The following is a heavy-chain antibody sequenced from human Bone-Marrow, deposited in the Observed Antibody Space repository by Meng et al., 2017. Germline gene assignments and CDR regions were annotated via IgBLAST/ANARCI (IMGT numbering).Heavy chain of an antibody. CDR2: ISSSGSTR. CDR1: GFTFSSYE. CDR3: AKGILRFGYYYGMDV. D-gene: IGHD3-10*01. J-gene: IGHJ6*02. V-gene: IGHV3-48*03. Sequence: GESLKISCAASGFTFSSYEINWVRQAPGKGLEWVSYISSSGSTRYYADSVKGRFTISRDNAENSLYLKMNSLRAEDTALYYCAKGILRFGYYYGMDVWGQGNTVNVAS.